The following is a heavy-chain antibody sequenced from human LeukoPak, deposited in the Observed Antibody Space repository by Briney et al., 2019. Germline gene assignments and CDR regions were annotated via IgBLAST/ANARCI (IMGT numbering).Heavy chain of an antibody. V-gene: IGHV3-30-3*01. Sequence: PGGSLRLSCAASGFTFSSYAMHWVRQAPGKGLEWVAVISYDGSNKYYADSVKGRFTISRDNSKNTLYLQMNSLRAEDTAVYYCAREITMVRGVSGGALDYWGQGTLVTVSS. CDR2: ISYDGSNK. CDR1: GFTFSSYA. J-gene: IGHJ4*02. D-gene: IGHD3-10*01. CDR3: AREITMVRGVSGGALDY.